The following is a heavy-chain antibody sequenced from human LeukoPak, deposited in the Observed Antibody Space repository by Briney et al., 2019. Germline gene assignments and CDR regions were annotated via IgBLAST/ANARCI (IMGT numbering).Heavy chain of an antibody. CDR1: GYTFTGYY. CDR2: INPNSGGT. Sequence: ASVKVSCKASGYTFTGYYMHWVRQTPRQGLEWMGRINPNSGGTNYAQKFQGRVTMTRDTSISTAYMDLSRLRSDDTAVYYCARDPRQEGWFDPWGQGTLVTVSS. J-gene: IGHJ5*02. V-gene: IGHV1-2*06. CDR3: ARDPRQEGWFDP.